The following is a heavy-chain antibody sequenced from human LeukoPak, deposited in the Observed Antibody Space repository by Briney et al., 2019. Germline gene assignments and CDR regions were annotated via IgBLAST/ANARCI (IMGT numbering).Heavy chain of an antibody. CDR1: GYTFTSYG. V-gene: IGHV1-18*01. CDR2: ISAYNGNT. D-gene: IGHD2-15*01. Sequence: ALVKVSCKASGYTFTSYGISWVRQAPGQGLEWMGWISAYNGNTNYAQKLQGRVTMTTDTSTSTAYMELRSLRSDDTAVYYCARVGYCSGGSCSYYFDYWGQGTLVTVSS. CDR3: ARVGYCSGGSCSYYFDY. J-gene: IGHJ4*02.